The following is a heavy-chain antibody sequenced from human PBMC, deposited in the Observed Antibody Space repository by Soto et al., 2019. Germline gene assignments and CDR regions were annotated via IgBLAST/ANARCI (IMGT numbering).Heavy chain of an antibody. D-gene: IGHD3-9*01. J-gene: IGHJ4*02. CDR3: ARTPRYFDWLLYFDY. Sequence: ASVKVSCRASGYTFTGYYMHWVRHAPGQGLEGMGWINPNSGGTNYAQKFQGRVTMTRDTSISTAYMELSTLRSDDTAVYYCARTPRYFDWLLYFDYWGQGTLVTVSS. CDR1: GYTFTGYY. CDR2: INPNSGGT. V-gene: IGHV1-2*02.